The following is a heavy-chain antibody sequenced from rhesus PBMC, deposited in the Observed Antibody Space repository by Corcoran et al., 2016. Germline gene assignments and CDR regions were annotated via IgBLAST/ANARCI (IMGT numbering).Heavy chain of an antibody. V-gene: IGHV4-80*01. D-gene: IGHD3-28*01. J-gene: IGHJ4*01. CDR2: INGNSGST. CDR1: GGSFSSYW. CDR3: ARWGWGGSGYYWSDY. Sequence: QVQLQESGPGLVKPSETLSLTCAVSGGSFSSYWWSWIRQPPGTGLEWIGEINGNSGSTNYNPSLKSRVTISKDASKNQFSLKLSSVTAADTAVYYCARWGWGGSGYYWSDYWGQGVLVTVSS.